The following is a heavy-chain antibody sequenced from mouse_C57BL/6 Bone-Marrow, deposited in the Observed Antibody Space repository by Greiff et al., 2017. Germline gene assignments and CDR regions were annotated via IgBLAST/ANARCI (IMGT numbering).Heavy chain of an antibody. V-gene: IGHV5-9*01. CDR1: GFPFSSYT. Sequence: EVKVVESGGGLVKPGGSLKLSCAASGFPFSSYTMSWVRQTPVKRLEWVATIRGGGGNTYSPDSVKGRFTISRDNAKNTLYLQMSSLRSEDTALYYCARRYYDSSWFAYGGQGTLVTVSA. D-gene: IGHD1-1*01. CDR3: ARRYYDSSWFAY. CDR2: IRGGGGNT. J-gene: IGHJ3*01.